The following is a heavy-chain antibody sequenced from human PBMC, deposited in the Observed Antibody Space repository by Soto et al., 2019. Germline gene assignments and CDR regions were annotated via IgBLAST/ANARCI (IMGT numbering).Heavy chain of an antibody. D-gene: IGHD6-19*01. J-gene: IGHJ6*02. CDR1: GGSISSYY. Sequence: SETLSLTCTVSGGSISSYYWSWIRQPPGMGLEWIGYIYYSGSTNYNPSLKSRVTISVDTSKNQFSLKLSSVTAADTAVYYSARTGYSSGWPPNYYYGMDVWGQGTTVTVSS. V-gene: IGHV4-59*01. CDR2: IYYSGST. CDR3: ARTGYSSGWPPNYYYGMDV.